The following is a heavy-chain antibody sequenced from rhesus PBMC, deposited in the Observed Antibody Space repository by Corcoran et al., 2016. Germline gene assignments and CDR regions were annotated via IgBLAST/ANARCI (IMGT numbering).Heavy chain of an antibody. CDR1: GGSFSSSW. CDR2: IYGGSGSP. D-gene: IGHD3-16*01. Sequence: QVQLPESGPGLVKPSETRSLTCAVSGGSFSSSWWLWIRPPPGKGLGWIGYIYGGSGSPSYNPSLKSRVTISTDTSKNQFSLKLSSGTAADTAVYYCARSITIVVVDAFDFWGQGLRVTVSS. CDR3: ARSITIVVVDAFDF. J-gene: IGHJ3*01. V-gene: IGHV4-147*01.